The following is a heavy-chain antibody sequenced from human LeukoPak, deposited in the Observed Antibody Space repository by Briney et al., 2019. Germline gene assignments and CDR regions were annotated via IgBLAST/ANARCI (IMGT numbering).Heavy chain of an antibody. CDR2: INHSGST. J-gene: IGHJ4*02. Sequence: SETLSLTCAVYGGSLSGYYWSWIRQPPGKGLEWIGEINHSGSTNYNPSLKSRVTISVDTSKNQFSLKLSSVTAADTAVYYCARGRNAPRLATKLYYFDYWGQGTLVTVSS. D-gene: IGHD5-12*01. CDR1: GGSLSGYY. V-gene: IGHV4-34*01. CDR3: ARGRNAPRLATKLYYFDY.